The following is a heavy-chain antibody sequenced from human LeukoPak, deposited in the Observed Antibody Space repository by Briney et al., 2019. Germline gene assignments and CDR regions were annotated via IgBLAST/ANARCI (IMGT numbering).Heavy chain of an antibody. Sequence: SETLSLTCTVSGGSISISSYYWGWIRQPPGKGLEWIGSIYHSGSTYYNPSLKSRVTISVDTSKNQFSLKLSSVTAADTAVYYCARDATMMGNYFNYWGQGTLVTVSS. J-gene: IGHJ4*02. CDR3: ARDATMMGNYFNY. CDR2: IYHSGST. V-gene: IGHV4-39*07. D-gene: IGHD5-12*01. CDR1: GGSISISSYY.